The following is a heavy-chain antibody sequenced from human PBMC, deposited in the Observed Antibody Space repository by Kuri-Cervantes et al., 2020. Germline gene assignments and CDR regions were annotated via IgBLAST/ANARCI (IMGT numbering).Heavy chain of an antibody. CDR3: ARDFGTAETANDALEI. CDR2: IYHSGST. V-gene: IGHV4-38-2*02. J-gene: IGHJ3*02. D-gene: IGHD5-18*01. CDR1: GYSISSGYY. Sequence: SETLSLTCAVSGYSISSGYYWGWIRQPPGKGLEWIGSIYHSGSTYYNPSLKSRVTISVDTSKNQFSLKLNFVTAANTAVYYCARDFGTAETANDALEIWGQGTMVTVSS.